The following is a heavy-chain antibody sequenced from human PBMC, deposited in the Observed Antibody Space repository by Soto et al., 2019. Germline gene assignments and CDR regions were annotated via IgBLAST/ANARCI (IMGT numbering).Heavy chain of an antibody. V-gene: IGHV1-69*13. Sequence: SVKVSCKASGGTFSSYAISWVRQAPGQGLEWMGGIIPIFGTANYAQKFQGRVTITADESTSTAYMELSSLRSEDTAVYYCARDILVVPAAMNGCMHVWGNAPTV. D-gene: IGHD2-2*01. J-gene: IGHJ6*04. CDR1: GGTFSSYA. CDR3: ARDILVVPAAMNGCMHV. CDR2: IIPIFGTA.